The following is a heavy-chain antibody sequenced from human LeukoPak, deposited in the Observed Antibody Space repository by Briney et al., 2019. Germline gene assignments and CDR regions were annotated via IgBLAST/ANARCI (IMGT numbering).Heavy chain of an antibody. CDR3: AEEMGDFDY. D-gene: IGHD3-16*01. V-gene: IGHV4-34*01. J-gene: IGHJ4*02. CDR2: INHSGST. Sequence: SETLSLTCAVYGGSFSGYYWSWIRQPPGKGLEWIGEINHSGSTNYNPSLKSRVTISVDTSKNQFSLKLSSVTAADTAVYYCAEEMGDFDYWGQGTLVTVSS. CDR1: GGSFSGYY.